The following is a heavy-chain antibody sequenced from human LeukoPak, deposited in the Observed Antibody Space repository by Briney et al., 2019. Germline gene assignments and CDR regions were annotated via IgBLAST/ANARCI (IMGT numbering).Heavy chain of an antibody. CDR2: IYYSGST. D-gene: IGHD3-3*01. Sequence: PSETLSLTXTVSGGSISSSSYYWGWIRQPPGKGLEWIGSIYYSGSTYYNPSLKSRVTISVDTSKNQFSLKLSSVTAADTAVYYCARGLRFLEWLANPDYWGQGTLVTVSS. CDR1: GGSISSSSYY. CDR3: ARGLRFLEWLANPDY. J-gene: IGHJ4*02. V-gene: IGHV4-39*01.